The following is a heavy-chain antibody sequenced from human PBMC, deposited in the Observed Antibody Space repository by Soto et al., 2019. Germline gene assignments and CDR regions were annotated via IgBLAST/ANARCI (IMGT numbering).Heavy chain of an antibody. V-gene: IGHV4-59*08. CDR3: ARLGGYYQAFDQ. Sequence: SETLSLTCTVSGDSINTYYWSWFRQPPGKGLEWIGYIYYSGSTTYNPSLKSRVTISVDTSKNQFSLKLNSVTAADTAVYYCARLGGYYQAFDQWGQGSLVTVSS. CDR2: IYYSGST. D-gene: IGHD3-22*01. J-gene: IGHJ4*02. CDR1: GDSINTYY.